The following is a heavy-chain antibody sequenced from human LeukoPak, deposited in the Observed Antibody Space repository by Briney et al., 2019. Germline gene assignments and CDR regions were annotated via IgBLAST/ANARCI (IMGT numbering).Heavy chain of an antibody. CDR3: ASPRTGGSGWYQFDY. CDR1: GFTFSSYW. CDR2: INTDGSST. D-gene: IGHD6-19*01. V-gene: IGHV3-74*01. Sequence: QTGGSLRLSCAASGFTFSSYWMHWVRQAPGKGLVWVSRINTDGSSTSYADSVKGRFTISRDNAKNTLYLQMNSLRAEDTAVYYCASPRTGGSGWYQFDYWGQGTLVTVSS. J-gene: IGHJ4*02.